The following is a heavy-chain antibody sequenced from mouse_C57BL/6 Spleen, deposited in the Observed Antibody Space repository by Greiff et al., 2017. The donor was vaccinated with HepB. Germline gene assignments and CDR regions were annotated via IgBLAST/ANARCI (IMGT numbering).Heavy chain of an antibody. CDR1: GYTFTSYT. Sequence: VKLMESGAELARPGASVKMSCKASGYTFTSYTMHWVKQRPGQGLEWIGYINPSSGYTKYNQKFKDKATLTADKSSSTAYMQLSSLTSEDSAVYYCARIDSSGYLYYFDYWGQGTTLTVSS. J-gene: IGHJ2*01. CDR2: INPSSGYT. CDR3: ARIDSSGYLYYFDY. D-gene: IGHD3-2*02. V-gene: IGHV1-4*01.